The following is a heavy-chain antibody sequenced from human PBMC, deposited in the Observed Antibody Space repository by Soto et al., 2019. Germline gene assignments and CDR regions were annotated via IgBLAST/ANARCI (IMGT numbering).Heavy chain of an antibody. D-gene: IGHD3-10*01. CDR2: ISGSGGST. CDR3: ARATWFGEPSDYFDY. V-gene: IGHV3-23*01. Sequence: LRLSCAASGFTFSSYAMSWVRQAPGKGLEWVSAISGSGGSTYYADSVKGRFTISRDNSKNTLYLQMNSLRAEDTAVYYCARATWFGEPSDYFDYWGQGTLVTAPQ. J-gene: IGHJ4*02. CDR1: GFTFSSYA.